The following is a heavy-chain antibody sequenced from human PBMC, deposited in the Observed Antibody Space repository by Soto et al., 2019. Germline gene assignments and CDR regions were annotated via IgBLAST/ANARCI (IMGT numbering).Heavy chain of an antibody. Sequence: SVKVSCKASGYTFTSYGISWVRQAPGHGLEWMGCITAYNGNTKYAQKLQGRVTMTTDTSTSTAYMEPRRLRSDDTAVYYCARVNIVVVTAILPYYYGMDVWGQGTTVTVSS. V-gene: IGHV1-18*04. CDR3: ARVNIVVVTAILPYYYGMDV. CDR2: ITAYNGNT. CDR1: GYTFTSYG. D-gene: IGHD2-21*02. J-gene: IGHJ6*02.